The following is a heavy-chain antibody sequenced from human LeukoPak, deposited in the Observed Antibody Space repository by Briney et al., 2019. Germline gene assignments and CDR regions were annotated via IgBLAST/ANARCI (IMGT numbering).Heavy chain of an antibody. D-gene: IGHD3-22*01. CDR1: GFTFISYT. Sequence: GGSLRLSCAASGFTFISYTINWVRQAPGKGLEWVSSITISSSYIYYADSVKGRFTISRDSAKNSLYLQMNSLRAEDTAVYYCARGPQKNGHSSGYPGYFDYWGQGTLVTVSS. V-gene: IGHV3-21*01. J-gene: IGHJ4*02. CDR2: ITISSSYI. CDR3: ARGPQKNGHSSGYPGYFDY.